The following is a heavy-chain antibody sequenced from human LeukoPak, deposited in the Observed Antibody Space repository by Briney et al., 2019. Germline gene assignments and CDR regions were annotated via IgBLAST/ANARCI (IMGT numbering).Heavy chain of an antibody. CDR1: GGSIGSSTYY. V-gene: IGHV4-39*01. Sequence: SETLSLTCTVSGGSIGSSTYYWGWIRQPPGQGLEWIGSIYYSGSTYYNPSLKSRVTISVDTSKNQFSLRLSSVTAADTAVYYCARRRRIAAAGTDAFDMWGQGTMVTVSS. CDR3: ARRRRIAAAGTDAFDM. CDR2: IYYSGST. J-gene: IGHJ3*02. D-gene: IGHD6-13*01.